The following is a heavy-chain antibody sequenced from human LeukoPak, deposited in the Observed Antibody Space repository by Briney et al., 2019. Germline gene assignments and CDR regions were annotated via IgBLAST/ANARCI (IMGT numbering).Heavy chain of an antibody. J-gene: IGHJ5*02. CDR2: INHSGST. CDR3: ARKVLLWFGEKRNWFDP. CDR1: GGSFSGYY. D-gene: IGHD3-10*01. Sequence: SETLSLTCAVYGGSFSGYYWSWIRQPPGKGLEWIGEINHSGSTNYNPSLKSRVTISVDTSKNQFSLKLSPVTAADTAVYYCARKVLLWFGEKRNWFDPWGQGTLVTVSS. V-gene: IGHV4-34*01.